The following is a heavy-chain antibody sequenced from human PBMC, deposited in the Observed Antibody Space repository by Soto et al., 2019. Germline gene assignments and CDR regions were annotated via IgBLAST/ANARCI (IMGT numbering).Heavy chain of an antibody. Sequence: EVQLVESGGGLVQPGRSLRLSCAAWGYTFDDDAIHWVRQAPGKGLEWVSGISWNSGTETYADSVKGRFTISRDNAMNSLYLQMNSLRVEDTALYYCVKDSNYYGMDVWGQATTVTVSS. CDR3: VKDSNYYGMDV. V-gene: IGHV3-9*01. J-gene: IGHJ6*02. CDR2: ISWNSGTE. CDR1: GYTFDDDA.